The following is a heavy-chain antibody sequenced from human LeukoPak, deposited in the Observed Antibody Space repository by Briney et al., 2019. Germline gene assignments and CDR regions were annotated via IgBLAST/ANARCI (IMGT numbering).Heavy chain of an antibody. CDR2: IYYSGST. CDR1: GYSISSGYY. V-gene: IGHV4-38-2*02. Sequence: SETLSLTCTVSGYSISSGYYWGWIPQPPGKGLEWIGSIYYSGSTYYNPSLKSRVTISVDTSKNQFSLKLSSVTAADTAVYYCARDRLSIANMDVWGKGTTVTVSS. J-gene: IGHJ6*03. CDR3: ARDRLSIANMDV. D-gene: IGHD6-6*01.